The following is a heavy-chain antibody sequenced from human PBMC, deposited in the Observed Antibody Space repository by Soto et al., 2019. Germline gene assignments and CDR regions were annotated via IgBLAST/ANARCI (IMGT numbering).Heavy chain of an antibody. CDR2: IIPIFGTA. V-gene: IGHV1-69*06. J-gene: IGHJ4*02. Sequence: SVKVSCKASGGTFSSYAISWVRQAPGQGLEWMGGIIPIFGTANYAQKFQGRVTITADKSTSTAYMELSSLRSEDTAVYYCASAEGRGYSYGFSPYYFDYWGQGTLVTVSS. D-gene: IGHD5-18*01. CDR1: GGTFSSYA. CDR3: ASAEGRGYSYGFSPYYFDY.